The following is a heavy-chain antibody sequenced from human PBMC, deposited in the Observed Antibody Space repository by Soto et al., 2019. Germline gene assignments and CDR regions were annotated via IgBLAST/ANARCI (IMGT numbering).Heavy chain of an antibody. D-gene: IGHD5-12*01. CDR2: IYYSGTT. J-gene: IGHJ4*01. Sequence: SETLSLTCTVSGGSISSGNYYWSWIRQAPGKGLEWIGYIYYSGTTYYNPSLKSRLTMSLDTSQNQFSLKLSSVTAADTAVYYCARGPSRGYSCYDSNDWGQGTLVTVSS. V-gene: IGHV4-30-4*01. CDR1: GGSISSGNYY. CDR3: ARGPSRGYSCYDSND.